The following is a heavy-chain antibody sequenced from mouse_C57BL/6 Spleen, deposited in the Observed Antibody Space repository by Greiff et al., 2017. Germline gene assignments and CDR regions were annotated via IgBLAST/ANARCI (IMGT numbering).Heavy chain of an antibody. CDR3: AREGPNCAPYAMDY. D-gene: IGHD4-1*01. Sequence: DVMLVESGGGLVKPGGSLKLSCAASGFTFSDYGMHWVRQAPEKGLEWVAYISSGSSTIYYADTVKGRFTISRDNAKNTLFLQMTSLRSEDTAMYYCAREGPNCAPYAMDYWGQGTSVTVSS. CDR2: ISSGSSTI. CDR1: GFTFSDYG. J-gene: IGHJ4*01. V-gene: IGHV5-17*01.